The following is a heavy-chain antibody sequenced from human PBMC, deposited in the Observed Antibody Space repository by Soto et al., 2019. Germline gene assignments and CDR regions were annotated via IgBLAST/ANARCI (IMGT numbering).Heavy chain of an antibody. Sequence: PSETLSLTCTVSGGSISSYYWSWIRQPPGKGLEWIGYIYYSGSTNYNPSLKSRVSISVDTSKNQFSLKLSSVTAADTAVYYCARDQDGFDYWGQGTLVTVSS. CDR1: GGSISSYY. CDR2: IYYSGST. CDR3: ARDQDGFDY. V-gene: IGHV4-59*01. J-gene: IGHJ4*02. D-gene: IGHD4-17*01.